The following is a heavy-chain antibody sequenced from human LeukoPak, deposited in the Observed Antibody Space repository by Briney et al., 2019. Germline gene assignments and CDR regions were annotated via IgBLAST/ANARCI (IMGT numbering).Heavy chain of an antibody. J-gene: IGHJ4*02. CDR3: ARDQGNYSGSYPDY. Sequence: ASVKVSCKASGGTFSSYAISWVRQAPGQGLEWMGWISAYNGNTNYAQKLQGRVTMTTDTSTSTAYMELRSLRSDDTAVYYCARDQGNYSGSYPDYWGQGTLVTVSS. V-gene: IGHV1-18*01. D-gene: IGHD1-26*01. CDR2: ISAYNGNT. CDR1: GGTFSSYA.